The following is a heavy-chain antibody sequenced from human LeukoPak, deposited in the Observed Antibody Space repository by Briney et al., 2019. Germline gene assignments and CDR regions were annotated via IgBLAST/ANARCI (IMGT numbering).Heavy chain of an antibody. D-gene: IGHD6-13*01. CDR3: AKDRGSWFALFDS. V-gene: IGHV3-53*01. CDR2: IYSGGST. CDR1: GFTVSSNY. Sequence: PGGSLRLSCAASGFTVSSNYMSWVRQAPGKGLEWVSVIYSGGSTYYADSVKGRFTISRDNSKNTLYLQMNSLRAEDTAVYYCAKDRGSWFALFDSWGQGTLVTVSS. J-gene: IGHJ4*02.